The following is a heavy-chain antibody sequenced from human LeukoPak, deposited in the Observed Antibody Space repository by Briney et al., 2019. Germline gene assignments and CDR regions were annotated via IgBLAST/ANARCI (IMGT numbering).Heavy chain of an antibody. CDR3: AKDLDVVVPALYMDV. J-gene: IGHJ6*03. CDR2: IRYDGSNK. V-gene: IGHV3-30*02. Sequence: GGSLRLSCAASGFTFSSYGMHWVRQAPGKGLEWVPFIRYDGSNKYYADSVKGRFNISRDNSKNTLYLQMNSLRAEDTAVYYCAKDLDVVVPALYMDVWGKGTTVTVSS. D-gene: IGHD2-2*01. CDR1: GFTFSSYG.